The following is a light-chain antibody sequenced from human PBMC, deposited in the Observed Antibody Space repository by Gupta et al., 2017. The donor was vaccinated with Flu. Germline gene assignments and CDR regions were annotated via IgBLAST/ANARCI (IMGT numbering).Light chain of an antibody. Sequence: QSALTQPASVSGPSGQSITISCTGTSSDVGAFNYVSWYQQHPGKAPKFIIYEVSNRPSGVSDRFSGSKSGNTASLTISGLQTEDEADYYCFSYTTRTTPYVFGTGTKVTVL. CDR2: EVS. CDR1: SSDVGAFNY. CDR3: FSYTTRTTPYV. J-gene: IGLJ1*01. V-gene: IGLV2-14*01.